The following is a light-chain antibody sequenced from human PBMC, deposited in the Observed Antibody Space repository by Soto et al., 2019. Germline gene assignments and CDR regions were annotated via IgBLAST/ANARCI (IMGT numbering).Light chain of an antibody. V-gene: IGKV4-1*01. CDR3: QQYESTPPT. J-gene: IGKJ2*01. CDR1: QSVLYSSNNKNY. Sequence: DIVMTQSPDSLAVSLGERATINSKSSQSVLYSSNNKNYLAWYQQRPGQPPKLLIYCASTRESGVPDRFSGSGSGTDFTLTITSLQAEDVAVYYCQQYESTPPTFGQGTKLEIK. CDR2: CAS.